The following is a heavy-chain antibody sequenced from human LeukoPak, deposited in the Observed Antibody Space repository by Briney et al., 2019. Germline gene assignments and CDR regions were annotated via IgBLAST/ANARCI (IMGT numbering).Heavy chain of an antibody. Sequence: ASVKVSCKASGCTFTSYAMHWVRQAPGRRLEWMGWINAGNGNTKYSQKFQGRVTITRDTSASTAYMELSSLRSEDTAVYYCARGLQYYYGMDVWGQGTTVTVSS. CDR3: ARGLQYYYGMDV. J-gene: IGHJ6*02. V-gene: IGHV1-3*01. CDR1: GCTFTSYA. D-gene: IGHD5-24*01. CDR2: INAGNGNT.